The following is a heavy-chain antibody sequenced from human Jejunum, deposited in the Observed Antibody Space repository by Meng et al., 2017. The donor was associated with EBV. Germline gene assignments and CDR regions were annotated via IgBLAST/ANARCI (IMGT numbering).Heavy chain of an antibody. D-gene: IGHD1-14*01. CDR3: ARDLSWNQADY. J-gene: IGHJ4*02. CDR1: GFTFSSHW. Sequence: EVQLVESGGGLVQPGGSLRLSCAASGFTFSSHWMHWVRQAPGKGLVWVSRIDTDGSRTNYVDSVKGRFIISRDNAKNTLYLQMNSLRADDTAVYYCARDLSWNQADYWGQGPLVTVSS. CDR2: IDTDGSRT. V-gene: IGHV3-74*01.